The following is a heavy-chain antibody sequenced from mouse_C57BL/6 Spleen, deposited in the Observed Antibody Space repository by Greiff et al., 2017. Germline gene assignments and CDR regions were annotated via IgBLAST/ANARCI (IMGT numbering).Heavy chain of an antibody. CDR3: ARRPYDYDEGSAMDY. CDR1: GYTFTSYW. D-gene: IGHD2-4*01. V-gene: IGHV1-61*01. Sequence: VQLQQPGAELVRPGSSVKLSCKASGYTFTSYWMDWVKQRPGQGLEWIGNIYPSDSETHYNQKFKDKATLTVDKSSSTAYMQLSSLTSEDSAVYYCARRPYDYDEGSAMDYWGQGTSVTVSS. CDR2: IYPSDSET. J-gene: IGHJ4*01.